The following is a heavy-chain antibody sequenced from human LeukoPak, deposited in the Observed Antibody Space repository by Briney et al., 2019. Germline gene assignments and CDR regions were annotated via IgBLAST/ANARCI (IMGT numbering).Heavy chain of an antibody. D-gene: IGHD6-13*01. CDR1: GYTFTSYA. CDR3: ARDWSRAAAGRWGLY. CDR2: ISAYNGDT. J-gene: IGHJ4*02. V-gene: IGHV1-18*01. Sequence: ASVTVSCKASGYTFTSYAMNWVRQAPGQGLEWKGWISAYNGDTDYAPKFQDRVTMTTDTSTSTAYLELRSLRSDDTAVYYCARDWSRAAAGRWGLYWGQGTLVTVSS.